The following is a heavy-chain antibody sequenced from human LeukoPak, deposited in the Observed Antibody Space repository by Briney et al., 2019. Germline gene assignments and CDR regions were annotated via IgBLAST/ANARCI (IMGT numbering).Heavy chain of an antibody. Sequence: VASVKVSCKASGYTFTSYGISWVRQAPGQGLEWKGWISAYNGNTNYAQKLQGRVTMTTDTSTSTAYMELRSLRSDDTAVYYCARKTPKDTAMVGPYYYYYMDVWGKGTTVTVSS. J-gene: IGHJ6*03. CDR1: GYTFTSYG. CDR3: ARKTPKDTAMVGPYYYYYMDV. CDR2: ISAYNGNT. V-gene: IGHV1-18*01. D-gene: IGHD5-18*01.